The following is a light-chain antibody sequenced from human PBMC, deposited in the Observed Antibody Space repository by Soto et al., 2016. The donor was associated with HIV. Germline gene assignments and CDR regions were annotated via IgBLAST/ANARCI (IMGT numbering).Light chain of an antibody. CDR1: QDIYNY. CDR3: QKYNGVIT. Sequence: DIQMTQSPSSLSGSIGDRVSITCRASQDIYNYLAWYQQKPGKVPRLLISAAMNLESGVPSRFRGSGSGTEFTLTITSLQPEDIATYYCQKYNGVITFGVGTKVEI. V-gene: IGKV1-27*01. J-gene: IGKJ4*01. CDR2: AAM.